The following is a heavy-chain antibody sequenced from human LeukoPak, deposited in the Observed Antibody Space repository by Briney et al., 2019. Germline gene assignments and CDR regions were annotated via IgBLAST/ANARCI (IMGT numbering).Heavy chain of an antibody. Sequence: PSETLSLTCTVSGYSISSGYYWGWIRQPPGKGLEWIGSIYHSGSTYYNPSLKSRVTISVDTSKNQFSLKLSSVTAADTAVYYCARSGAESRTYYYDSSTGYWGQGTLVTVSS. J-gene: IGHJ4*02. CDR1: GYSISSGYY. D-gene: IGHD3-22*01. CDR3: ARSGAESRTYYYDSSTGY. CDR2: IYHSGST. V-gene: IGHV4-38-2*02.